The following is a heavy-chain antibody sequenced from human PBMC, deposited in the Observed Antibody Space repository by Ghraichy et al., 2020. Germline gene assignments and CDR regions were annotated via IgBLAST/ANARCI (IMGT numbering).Heavy chain of an antibody. CDR2: INPYSNGT. V-gene: IGHV1-2*02. D-gene: IGHD2-2*01. Sequence: ASVKVSCKASGYIFTGYYIHWVRQAPGQGLEWMGWINPYSNGTKYAQKFQGRVTMTRDTSISTAYIDLSRLTSDDTAVYYCAREPSWGEGCSGSSCGYYYGMDVWGQGTTVTVSS. CDR3: AREPSWGEGCSGSSCGYYYGMDV. CDR1: GYIFTGYY. J-gene: IGHJ6*02.